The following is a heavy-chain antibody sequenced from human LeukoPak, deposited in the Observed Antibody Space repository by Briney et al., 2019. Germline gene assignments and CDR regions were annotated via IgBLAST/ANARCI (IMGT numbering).Heavy chain of an antibody. V-gene: IGHV1-3*04. Sequence: ASVTVSCKTSGYTFTNYGMHWVRQAPRQSPEWMGWINTGNGNTKSSQKSQDRVTLTRDTSASTAYMELNSLSSEDTAVYYCARVPLSDPSGHYYPHWGQGTLVTVSS. D-gene: IGHD3-22*01. J-gene: IGHJ1*01. CDR1: GYTFTNYG. CDR2: INTGNGNT. CDR3: ARVPLSDPSGHYYPH.